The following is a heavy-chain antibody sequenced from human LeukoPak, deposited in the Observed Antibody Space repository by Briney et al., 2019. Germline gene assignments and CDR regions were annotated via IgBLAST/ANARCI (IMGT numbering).Heavy chain of an antibody. Sequence: KASQTLSLTCTVSGGSISSGDYYWRWIRQPPGKGLEWIGYIYYSGSTYYNPSLKSRVTISVDTSKNQFSLKLSSVTAADTAVYYCARAAAYYGSGSYGYWGQGTLVTVSS. CDR1: GGSISSGDYY. CDR3: ARAAAYYGSGSYGY. D-gene: IGHD3-10*01. CDR2: IYYSGST. V-gene: IGHV4-30-4*08. J-gene: IGHJ4*02.